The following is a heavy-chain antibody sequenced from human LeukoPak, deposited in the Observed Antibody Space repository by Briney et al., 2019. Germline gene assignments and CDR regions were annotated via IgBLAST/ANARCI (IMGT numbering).Heavy chain of an antibody. V-gene: IGHV4-39*01. CDR3: ARHYGP. D-gene: IGHD3-10*01. CDR1: GDSINSLDL. J-gene: IGHJ5*02. Sequence: PSETLSLTCTVSGDSINSLDLWSWVRQPPGKGLEWIGSIYDSGSTYYNPSLKSRVTISVDTSENQFSLKLNSVTAADTAVYYCARHYGPWGQGTLVTVSS. CDR2: IYDSGST.